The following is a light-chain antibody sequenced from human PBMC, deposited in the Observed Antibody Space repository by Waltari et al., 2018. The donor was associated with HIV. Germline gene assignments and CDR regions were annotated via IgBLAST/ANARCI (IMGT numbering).Light chain of an antibody. CDR1: QSVSSSH. CDR2: GAS. V-gene: IGKV3-20*01. Sequence: EIVLTQSPGTLSLSAGRRATLSCKTSQSVSSSHVSWLHQRPGQARRLLISGASNSANEIPDRFSGSGAGTDFTLTINRLEPEDSAVYYCQHFGVSSGLTFGGGTKVEIK. CDR3: QHFGVSSGLT. J-gene: IGKJ4*01.